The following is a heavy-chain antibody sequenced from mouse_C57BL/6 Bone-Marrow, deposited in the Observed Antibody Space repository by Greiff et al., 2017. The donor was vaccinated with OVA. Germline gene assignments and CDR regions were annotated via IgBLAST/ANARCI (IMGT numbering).Heavy chain of an antibody. V-gene: IGHV1-66*01. Sequence: VKLQESGPELVKPGASVKISCKASGYSFTSYYIHWVKQRPGQGLEWIGWIYPGSGNTKYNEKFKGKATLTADTSSSTAYMQLSSLTSEDSAVYYCARGNGGFAYWGQGTLVTVSA. J-gene: IGHJ3*01. CDR1: GYSFTSYY. CDR3: ARGNGGFAY. CDR2: IYPGSGNT.